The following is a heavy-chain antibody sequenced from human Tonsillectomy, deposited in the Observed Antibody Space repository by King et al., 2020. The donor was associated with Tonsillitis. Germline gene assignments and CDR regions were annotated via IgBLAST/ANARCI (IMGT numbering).Heavy chain of an antibody. CDR3: ARALRGYCSSTSCLYWYFDL. D-gene: IGHD2-2*01. V-gene: IGHV3-21*01. CDR1: GFTFSSYS. J-gene: IGHJ2*01. CDR2: ITSSSSYI. Sequence: QLVQSGGGLVKPGGSLRLSCAASGFTFSSYSMNWVRQAPGMGLEWVSSITSSSSYIYYADSVKGRFTISRDNAKNSLYLQMNSLRAEDTAVYYCARALRGYCSSTSCLYWYFDLWGRGTLVTVSS.